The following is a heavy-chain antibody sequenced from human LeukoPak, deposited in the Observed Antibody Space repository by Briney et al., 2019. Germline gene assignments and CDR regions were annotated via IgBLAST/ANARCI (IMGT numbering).Heavy chain of an antibody. J-gene: IGHJ4*02. CDR2: IYPGDSDT. Sequence: GESLKISCKGSGYSFTSYWIGWVRQMPGKGLEWMGIIYPGDSDTRYSPSFQGQVTMSADKSISTAYLQWSSLKASDTAMYYCGRSKYSTSWQYYFDYWGQGTLVTVSS. D-gene: IGHD6-13*01. CDR3: GRSKYSTSWQYYFDY. CDR1: GYSFTSYW. V-gene: IGHV5-51*01.